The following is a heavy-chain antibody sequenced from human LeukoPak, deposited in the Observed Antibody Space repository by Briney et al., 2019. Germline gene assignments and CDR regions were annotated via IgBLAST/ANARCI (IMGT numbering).Heavy chain of an antibody. V-gene: IGHV4-4*07. J-gene: IGHJ4*02. CDR1: GGFISGNY. D-gene: IGHD3-10*01. Sequence: SETLSLTCSVSGGFISGNYWSWIRQPAGKGLEWIGRIYSSGSTDYNPSLKSRLTMSLDKSKNQFSLKLNSVTAADTAVYYCARDPGSYLDYWGQGTLVTVSP. CDR3: ARDPGSYLDY. CDR2: IYSSGST.